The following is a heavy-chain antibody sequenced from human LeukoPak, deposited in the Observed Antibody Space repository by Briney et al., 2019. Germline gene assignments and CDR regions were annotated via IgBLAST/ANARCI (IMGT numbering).Heavy chain of an antibody. CDR3: ARSVGLVVVAALN. D-gene: IGHD2-15*01. V-gene: IGHV1-2*06. J-gene: IGHJ4*02. Sequence: ASVKVSCKASGYTFTGYYMHWVRQAPGQGLEWMGRTNPNSGGTNYAQKFQGRVTMTRDTSISTAYMELSRLRSDDTAVYYCARSVGLVVVAALNWGQGTLVTVSS. CDR2: TNPNSGGT. CDR1: GYTFTGYY.